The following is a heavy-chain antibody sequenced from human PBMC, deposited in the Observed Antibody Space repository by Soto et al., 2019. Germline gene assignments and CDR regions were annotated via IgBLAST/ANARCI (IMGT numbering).Heavy chain of an antibody. V-gene: IGHV3-30-3*01. CDR2: ISYDGSNK. CDR1: GFTFSSYA. CDR3: ARYHDFWSGYLQNYYYGMDV. D-gene: IGHD3-3*01. J-gene: IGHJ6*02. Sequence: QVQLVESGGGVVQPGRSLRLSCAASGFTFSSYAMHWVRQAPGKGLEWVAVISYDGSNKYYADSVKGRFTISRDNSKNTLYLQMNSLRAEDTAVYYCARYHDFWSGYLQNYYYGMDVWGQGTTVTVSS.